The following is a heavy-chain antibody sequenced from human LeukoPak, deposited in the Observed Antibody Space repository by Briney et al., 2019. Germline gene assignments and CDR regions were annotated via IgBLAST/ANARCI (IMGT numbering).Heavy chain of an antibody. J-gene: IGHJ4*01. Sequence: SETLSLTCAVCGGSLSGYYWSWIRQPPGKGLEWIGEINHSGSTNYNPSLKSRVTISVDTSKNQFSLKLSSVTAADTAVYYCASLRRGELYSLGYWGEGTLVTVSS. CDR3: ASLRRGELYSLGY. V-gene: IGHV4-34*01. CDR2: INHSGST. D-gene: IGHD3-16*01. CDR1: GGSLSGYY.